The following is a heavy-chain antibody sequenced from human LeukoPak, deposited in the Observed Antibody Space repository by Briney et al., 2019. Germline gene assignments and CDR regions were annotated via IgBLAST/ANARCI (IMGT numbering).Heavy chain of an antibody. J-gene: IGHJ4*02. V-gene: IGHV4-61*01. CDR3: ASSIPAYDSNGYYLIDY. CDR1: GGSVSSGSYY. Sequence: SETLSLTCTVSGGSVSSGSYYWSWIRQPPGKGLEWIGYIYYSGSTNYNHSLKSRVTISVDTSKNQFSLKLSSVTAADTAVYYCASSIPAYDSNGYYLIDYWGQGTLVTVSS. CDR2: IYYSGST. D-gene: IGHD3-22*01.